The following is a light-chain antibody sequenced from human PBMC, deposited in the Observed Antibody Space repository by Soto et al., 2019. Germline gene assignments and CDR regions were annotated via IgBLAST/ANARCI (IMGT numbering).Light chain of an antibody. CDR3: QQFNSYPWT. CDR2: GVS. Sequence: EIVLTQSPGTLSLSPGERATLSCRASQSVRSHLAWFQQKPGQAPRLLMYGVSTRATGMPARFSGSGSGTEFTLTISSLQPDDFATYYCQQFNSYPWTFGQGTKVDI. CDR1: QSVRSH. V-gene: IGKV3D-15*01. J-gene: IGKJ1*01.